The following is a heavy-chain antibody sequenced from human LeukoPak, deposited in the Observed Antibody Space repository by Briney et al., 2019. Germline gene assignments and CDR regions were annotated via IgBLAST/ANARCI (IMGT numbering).Heavy chain of an antibody. CDR2: ISIDGSEK. D-gene: IGHD5-12*01. V-gene: IGHV3-30*18. CDR1: GFTFRNYG. CDR3: ANPQSRGYDYLDY. J-gene: IGHJ4*02. Sequence: PGGSLRLSCAASGFTFRNYGMHWVRQAPGKGLEWVAVISIDGSEKYYADSVKGRFTISRDNSKNTLYLRMNSLRGDDTAVYYCANPQSRGYDYLDYWGQGTLVTVSS.